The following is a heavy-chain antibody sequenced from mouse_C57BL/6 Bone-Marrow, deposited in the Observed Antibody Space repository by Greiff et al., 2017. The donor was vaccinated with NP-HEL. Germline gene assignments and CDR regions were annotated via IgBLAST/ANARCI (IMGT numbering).Heavy chain of an antibody. Sequence: EVQRVESGGDLVKPGGSLKLSCAASGFTFSSYGMSWVRQTPDKRLEWVATIRSGGSYTYYPDSVKGRFTISRDNAKNTLYLQMSSLKSEDTAMYYCARDYYGSYYYAMDYWGQGTSVTVSS. J-gene: IGHJ4*01. D-gene: IGHD1-1*01. V-gene: IGHV5-6*01. CDR2: IRSGGSYT. CDR3: ARDYYGSYYYAMDY. CDR1: GFTFSSYG.